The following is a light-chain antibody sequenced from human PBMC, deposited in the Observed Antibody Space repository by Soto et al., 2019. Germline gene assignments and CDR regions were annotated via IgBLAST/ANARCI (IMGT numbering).Light chain of an antibody. CDR3: CSYTSSSTRI. CDR2: EVV. J-gene: IGLJ2*01. V-gene: IGLV2-14*01. Sequence: QSALTQPASVSGSPGQSITISCTGTSRDIGGYNYVFWYQHHPGKAPKLVIYEVVNRPSGVSNRFSGSKSGNTASLTISGLQAEDEADYYCCSYTSSSTRIFGGGTQLTVL. CDR1: SRDIGGYNY.